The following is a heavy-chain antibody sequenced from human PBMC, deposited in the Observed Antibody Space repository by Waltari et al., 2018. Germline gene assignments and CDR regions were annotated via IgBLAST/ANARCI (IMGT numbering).Heavy chain of an antibody. Sequence: QLQLQESGPGLVKPSATLSLTCSVSGVSITSDRHYWGWIRQPPGPGLEWIATLSYSGATYSSPSLKSRVSRSRDTSKSQVSLRLGSVTAADTAVYYCATYIGASLGTAAFDVWGQGTMVTVSS. CDR1: GVSITSDRHY. V-gene: IGHV4-39*01. J-gene: IGHJ3*01. CDR3: ATYIGASLGTAAFDV. D-gene: IGHD5-12*01. CDR2: LSYSGAT.